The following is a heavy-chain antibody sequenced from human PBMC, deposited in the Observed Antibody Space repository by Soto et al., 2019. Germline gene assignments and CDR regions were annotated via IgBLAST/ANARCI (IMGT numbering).Heavy chain of an antibody. V-gene: IGHV1-8*01. CDR2: MNPSSGKT. D-gene: IGHD6-19*01. CDR3: ATWGRDGWYTGFF. CDR1: GYTFTDYD. J-gene: IGHJ4*02. Sequence: QVQLVQSGAEVKTPGASVKVSCKASGYTFTDYDITWVRQAPGQGLEWVGRMNPSSGKTDYAQNFQARVTMTRDTSISTAYLELSNLGYEDTAVFYCATWGRDGWYTGFFWGQGTLVTVAS.